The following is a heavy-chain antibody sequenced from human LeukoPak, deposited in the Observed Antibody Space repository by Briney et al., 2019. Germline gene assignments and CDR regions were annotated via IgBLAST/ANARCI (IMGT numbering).Heavy chain of an antibody. Sequence: SETLSLTCTVSGGSISSGGYYWSWIRQHPGKGLEWIGYIYYSGSTYYNPSLKSRVTISVDMSKNQFSLKLSSVTAADTAVYYCARDGAMGHFDYWGQGTLVTVSS. CDR1: GGSISSGGYY. D-gene: IGHD5-18*01. CDR2: IYYSGST. J-gene: IGHJ4*02. CDR3: ARDGAMGHFDY. V-gene: IGHV4-31*03.